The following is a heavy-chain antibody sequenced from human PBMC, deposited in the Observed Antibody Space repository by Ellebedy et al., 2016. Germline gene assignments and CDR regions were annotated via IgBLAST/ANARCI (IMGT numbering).Heavy chain of an antibody. J-gene: IGHJ5*02. CDR2: ISGGGYIT. CDR3: AREKRVGVNAYNWFDP. Sequence: GGSLRLSXVASGFAFRNFFMTWVRQASGGGLEWVSTISGGGYITVSADSVKGRFTISRDNSRNTLYLQMNSLRAEDTAVYYCAREKRVGVNAYNWFDPWGQGTLVTVSS. V-gene: IGHV3-23*01. D-gene: IGHD5/OR15-5a*01. CDR1: GFAFRNFF.